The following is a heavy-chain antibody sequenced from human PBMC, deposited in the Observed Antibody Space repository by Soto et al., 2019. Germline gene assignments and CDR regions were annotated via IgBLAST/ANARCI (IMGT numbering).Heavy chain of an antibody. CDR2: IIPTFGAA. J-gene: IGHJ4*02. Sequence: QVQLVQSGAEVRKPGSSVKVSCKASRGTFSSNSFSWVRQAPGQGFEYMGGIIPTFGAANYAQRFKDRVTSTADESTTTLYIGLSSLTPESTAVYYCSIPANGHGFLFAFGGQGTLVTGSS. V-gene: IGHV1-69*01. CDR1: RGTFSSNS. CDR3: SIPANGHGFLFAF. D-gene: IGHD2-21*01.